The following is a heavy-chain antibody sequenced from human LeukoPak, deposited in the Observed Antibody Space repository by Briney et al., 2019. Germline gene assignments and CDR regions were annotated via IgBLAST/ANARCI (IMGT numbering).Heavy chain of an antibody. CDR3: ARDARAVAATSEYGMDV. D-gene: IGHD2-15*01. CDR2: IWYDGSNK. V-gene: IGHV3-33*08. CDR1: GFTFSNHW. J-gene: IGHJ6*02. Sequence: GGSLRLSCVASGFTFSNHWMNWVRQAPGKGLEWVAVIWYDGSNKYYADSVKGRFTISRDNSKNTLYLQMNSLRAEDTAVYYCARDARAVAATSEYGMDVWGQGTTVTVSS.